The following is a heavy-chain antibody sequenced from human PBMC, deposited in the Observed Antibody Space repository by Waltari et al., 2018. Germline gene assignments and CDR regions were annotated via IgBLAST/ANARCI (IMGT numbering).Heavy chain of an antibody. J-gene: IGHJ3*02. CDR2: IYTSGIT. CDR3: ARVPNKRITMVRGVITDAFDI. D-gene: IGHD3-10*01. V-gene: IGHV4-61*02. Sequence: QVQLQESGPGLVKPSQTLSLTCTVSGGSISSGSYYWSWIRQPAGKGLEWIGRIYTSGITNYNPSRKSRVTISVDTSKNQFSLKLSSVTAADTAVYYCARVPNKRITMVRGVITDAFDIWGQGTMVTVSS. CDR1: GGSISSGSYY.